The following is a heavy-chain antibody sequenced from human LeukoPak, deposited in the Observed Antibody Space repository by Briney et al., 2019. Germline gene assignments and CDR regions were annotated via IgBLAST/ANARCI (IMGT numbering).Heavy chain of an antibody. J-gene: IGHJ6*03. CDR2: IYGNGIT. CDR1: GGSIISYY. CDR3: ARLKFYDSTGHSPGYYMDV. Sequence: SETLPLPCTVSGGSIISYYWSWIRQSAGQGLEWIGRIYGNGITDYNASLKSRVTMSLDTSRKQFSLRLTSVTAADTAVYYCARLKFYDSTGHSPGYYMDVWGEGTTVSVFS. D-gene: IGHD3-22*01. V-gene: IGHV4-4*07.